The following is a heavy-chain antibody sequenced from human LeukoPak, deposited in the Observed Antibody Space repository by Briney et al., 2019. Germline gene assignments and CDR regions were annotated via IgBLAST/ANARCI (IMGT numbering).Heavy chain of an antibody. Sequence: GGSQRLSCEASGFTFSSYTMNWLRRAPGKGLEWVSSISSSSSYIYYADSMKGRFTISRDNAKNSLYLQMNSPRAEDTAVYYCARDHYYDSSGYTPAGDAFDIWGQGTMVTVSS. CDR1: GFTFSSYT. D-gene: IGHD3-22*01. J-gene: IGHJ3*02. CDR2: ISSSSSYI. CDR3: ARDHYYDSSGYTPAGDAFDI. V-gene: IGHV3-21*06.